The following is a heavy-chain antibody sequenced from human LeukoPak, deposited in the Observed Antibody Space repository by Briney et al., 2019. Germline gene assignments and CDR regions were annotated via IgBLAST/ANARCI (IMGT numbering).Heavy chain of an antibody. CDR1: GYSISSGYY. CDR2: IYHSGST. D-gene: IGHD3-9*01. J-gene: IGHJ4*02. Sequence: SETLSLTCTVSGYSISSGYYWGWIRQPPGKGLEWIGSIYHSGSTYYNPSLKSRVTISVDTSKNQFSLKLSSVTAADTAVYYCARDHLLRYFDWSITGYFDYWGQGTLVTVSS. CDR3: ARDHLLRYFDWSITGYFDY. V-gene: IGHV4-38-2*02.